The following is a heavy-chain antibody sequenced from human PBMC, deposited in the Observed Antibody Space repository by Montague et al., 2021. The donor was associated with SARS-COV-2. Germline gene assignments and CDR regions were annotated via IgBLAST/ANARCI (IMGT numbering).Heavy chain of an antibody. CDR3: ARDQGRWLQPGVYFDY. CDR1: GGSISSYY. V-gene: IGHV4-59*01. Sequence: SETLSLTCTVSGGSISSYYWSWIRQPPGKGLEWIGYIYYSGSTNYNPSHKSRVTISVDTSKNQFSLKLSSVTAADTAVYYCARDQGRWLQPGVYFDYWGQGTLVTVSS. D-gene: IGHD5-24*01. CDR2: IYYSGST. J-gene: IGHJ4*02.